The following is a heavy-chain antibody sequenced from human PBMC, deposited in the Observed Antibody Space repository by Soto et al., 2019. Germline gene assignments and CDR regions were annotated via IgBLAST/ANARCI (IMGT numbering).Heavy chain of an antibody. D-gene: IGHD3-22*01. CDR3: VGGEYYYFSRGHRRFDY. CDR2: INSDGISI. J-gene: IGHJ4*02. V-gene: IGHV3-74*01. Sequence: TGGSLRLSGSASGFTISSHGMHWVRQAPWKGLVWVSRINSDGISIAYADSVKGRFTISRDNAKNTLYLQINSLRVEDTAVYSCVGGEYYYFSRGHRRFDYLGQRSLVAVCS. CDR1: GFTISSHG.